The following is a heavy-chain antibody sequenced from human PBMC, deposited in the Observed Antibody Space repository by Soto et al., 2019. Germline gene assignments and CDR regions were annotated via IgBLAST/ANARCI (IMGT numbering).Heavy chain of an antibody. CDR3: ERGARVLRYFDWLLLFDY. V-gene: IGHV1-8*01. D-gene: IGHD3-9*01. Sequence: QVQLVQSGAEVKKPGASVKVSYKASGYTFTSYDINCVRQATRQVLEWMGWMNPNSGNKGYAQKLQVRVTMTRNTSIITAYMALSSLRSEDTVVYYCERGARVLRYFDWLLLFDYWGQGTLVTVSS. CDR1: GYTFTSYD. CDR2: MNPNSGNK. J-gene: IGHJ4*02.